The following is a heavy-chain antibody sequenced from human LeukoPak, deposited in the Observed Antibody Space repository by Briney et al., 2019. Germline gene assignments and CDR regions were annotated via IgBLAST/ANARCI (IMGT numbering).Heavy chain of an antibody. D-gene: IGHD3-16*02. V-gene: IGHV1-2*02. CDR3: AISMITFGGVIVNDAFDI. CDR2: INPNSGGT. J-gene: IGHJ3*02. CDR1: GGTFSGYA. Sequence: ASVKVSCKASGGTFSGYAISWVRQAPGQGLEWMGWINPNSGGTNYAQKFQGRVTMTRDTSISTAYMELSRLRSDDTAVYYCAISMITFGGVIVNDAFDIWGQGTMVTVSS.